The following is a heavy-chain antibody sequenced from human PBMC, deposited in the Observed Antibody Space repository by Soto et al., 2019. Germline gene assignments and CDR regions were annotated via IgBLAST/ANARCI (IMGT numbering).Heavy chain of an antibody. D-gene: IGHD4-17*01. J-gene: IGHJ6*02. CDR1: GFTFSSYE. Sequence: LRLSCAASGFTFSSYEMNWVRQAPGKGLEWVSYISSSGSTIYYADSVKGRFTISRDNAKNSLYLQMNSLRAEDTAVYYCARDGTVTLTRRYYYYGMDVWGQGTTVTVSS. V-gene: IGHV3-48*03. CDR3: ARDGTVTLTRRYYYYGMDV. CDR2: ISSSGSTI.